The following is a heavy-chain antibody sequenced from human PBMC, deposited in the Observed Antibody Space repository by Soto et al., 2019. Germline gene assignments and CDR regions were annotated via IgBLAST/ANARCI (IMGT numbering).Heavy chain of an antibody. CDR2: ISGSGGST. V-gene: IGHV3-23*01. CDR3: AKEANYGESHFDY. Sequence: ERQLLESGGCLVQPGGSLRLSCAASGFTFSSYAISWVRQAPGKGLEWVSAISGSGGSTYYADSVKGRFTISRDNSKNTLYLQMNSLRAEDTAVYYCAKEANYGESHFDYWGQGTLVTVSS. J-gene: IGHJ4*02. D-gene: IGHD4-17*01. CDR1: GFTFSSYA.